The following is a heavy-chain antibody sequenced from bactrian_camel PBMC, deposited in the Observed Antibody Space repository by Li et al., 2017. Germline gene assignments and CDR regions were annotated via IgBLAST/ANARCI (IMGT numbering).Heavy chain of an antibody. V-gene: IGHV3S1*01. D-gene: IGHD5*01. J-gene: IGHJ6*01. CDR2: INIGGGNGGGAT. CDR3: TAGPPGCRRAQVEADFPY. Sequence: HVQLVESGGDLVQPGGSLTLSCTASGFTSSGYWMYWVRQTPAKGLEWVSGINIGGGNGGGATYYADSVKGRFTISRDNAKNTLYLQMNSLKPEDAAMYYCTAGPPGCRRAQVEADFPYWGAGTQVTVS. CDR1: GFTSSGYW.